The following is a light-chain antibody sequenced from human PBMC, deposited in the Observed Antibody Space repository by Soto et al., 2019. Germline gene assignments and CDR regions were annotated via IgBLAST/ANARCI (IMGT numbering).Light chain of an antibody. CDR2: DAS. J-gene: IGKJ1*01. V-gene: IGKV3-11*01. Sequence: EIVLTQSPATLSLSPGERATLSFRASQSVSSDLAWYQQKLGQAPRLLIFDASNRATGIASRFSGGGSGTDFTLTISSLEPEDFAVYYCQQRSNWPWTFGQGTKVDIK. CDR1: QSVSSD. CDR3: QQRSNWPWT.